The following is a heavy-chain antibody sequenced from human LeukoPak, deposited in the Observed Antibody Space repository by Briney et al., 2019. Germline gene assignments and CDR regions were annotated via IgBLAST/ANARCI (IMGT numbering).Heavy chain of an antibody. J-gene: IGHJ4*03. CDR1: GFTFNNYA. CDR3: ARRSGSSWSSFDY. D-gene: IGHD6-13*01. Sequence: GGSLRLSCAASGFTFNNYAMNWVRQAPGKGLEWVSGISGFGGSTYYAPSVKGRLTISRDNFGNMLYLHLDSLRVEDTAIYYCARRSGSSWSSFDYWGQGTTVTVSS. CDR2: ISGFGGST. V-gene: IGHV3-23*01.